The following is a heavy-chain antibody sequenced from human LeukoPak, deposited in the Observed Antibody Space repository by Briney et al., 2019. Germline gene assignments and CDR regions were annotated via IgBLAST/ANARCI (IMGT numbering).Heavy chain of an antibody. Sequence: SETLSLTCTVSGCSMSSHYWSWIPQPPGKGLEWIGYIYYSGSTNYNPSLKSRVTISVDTSKNQFSLKLSSVTAADTAVYYCARVPIVAAGQHYYYYYMDVWGKGTTVTVSS. V-gene: IGHV4-59*11. CDR3: ARVPIVAAGQHYYYYYMDV. D-gene: IGHD6-13*01. CDR1: GCSMSSHY. CDR2: IYYSGST. J-gene: IGHJ6*03.